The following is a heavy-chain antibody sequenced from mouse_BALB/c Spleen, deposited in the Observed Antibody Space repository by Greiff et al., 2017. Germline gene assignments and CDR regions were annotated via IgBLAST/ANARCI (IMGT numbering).Heavy chain of an antibody. CDR3: ARKVYDYDVVYYAMDY. D-gene: IGHD2-4*01. V-gene: IGHV2-6-4*01. J-gene: IGHJ4*01. CDR1: GFSLSRYS. CDR2: IWGGGST. Sequence: QVQLKESGPGLVAPSQSLSITCTVSGFSLSRYSVHWVRQPPGKGLEWLGMIWGGGSTDYNSALKSRLSISKDNSKSQVFLKMNSLQTDDTAMYYCARKVYDYDVVYYAMDYWGQGTSVTVSS.